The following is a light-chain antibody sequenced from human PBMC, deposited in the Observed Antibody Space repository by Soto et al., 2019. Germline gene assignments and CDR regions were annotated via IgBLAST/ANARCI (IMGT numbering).Light chain of an antibody. CDR1: SSDVGGYNR. CDR3: SSFTGSSTWV. Sequence: QSALTQPASVSGSLGQSITISCTGTSSDVGGYNRVSWSQQHPGKAPKLMIYEVSNRPSGVSNRFSGSKSGNTASLTISRLQPEDEADYYCSSFTGSSTWVFGGGTKLTVL. V-gene: IGLV2-14*01. J-gene: IGLJ3*02. CDR2: EVS.